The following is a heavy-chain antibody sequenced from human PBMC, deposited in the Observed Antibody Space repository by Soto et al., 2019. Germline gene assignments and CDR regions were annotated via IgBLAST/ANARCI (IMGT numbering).Heavy chain of an antibody. J-gene: IGHJ5*01. CDR1: GDSFSTNRAT. D-gene: IGHD2-8*01. CDR3: VSLIGNSCLAS. V-gene: IGHV6-1*01. Sequence: SQMLSLTCAIAGDSFSTNRATWDWIRQSPSRGLEWLGRSYYRSKWYNDYAVSVQGRVTITPDTSNNQFSLQLNSVTPDDTAVYFCVSLIGNSCLASWGQGPLVPVSS. CDR2: SYYRSKWYN.